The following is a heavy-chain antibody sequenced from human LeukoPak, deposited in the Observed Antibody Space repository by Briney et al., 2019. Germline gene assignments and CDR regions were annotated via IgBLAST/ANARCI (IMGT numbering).Heavy chain of an antibody. V-gene: IGHV4-39*01. D-gene: IGHD3-3*01. J-gene: IGHJ4*02. CDR3: ASLLRGGRFLEWPPSGY. Sequence: PSETLSLTCTVSGGSISSSSYYWGWIRQPPGKGLEWIGSIYYSGSTYYNPSLKSRVTISVDTSKNQFSLKLSSVTAADTAVYYCASLLRGGRFLEWPPSGYWGQGTLVTVSS. CDR1: GGSISSSSYY. CDR2: IYYSGST.